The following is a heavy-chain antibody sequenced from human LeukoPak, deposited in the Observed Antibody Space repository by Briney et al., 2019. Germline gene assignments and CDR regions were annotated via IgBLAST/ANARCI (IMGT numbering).Heavy chain of an antibody. Sequence: GGSLRLSCAASGFTFDDYAMHWVRQAPGKGLEWVAVISYDGSNKYYADSMKGRFTISRDNSKNTLYLQMNSLRAEDTAVYYCAKDRLAAAGVIDYWGQGTLVTVSS. CDR3: AKDRLAAAGVIDY. V-gene: IGHV3-30*18. J-gene: IGHJ4*02. D-gene: IGHD6-13*01. CDR2: ISYDGSNK. CDR1: GFTFDDYA.